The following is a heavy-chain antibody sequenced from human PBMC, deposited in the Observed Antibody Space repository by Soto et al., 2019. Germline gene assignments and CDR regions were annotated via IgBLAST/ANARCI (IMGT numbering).Heavy chain of an antibody. Sequence: ASVKVSCKVSGYTLTELSMHWVRQAPGKGLEWMGGFDPEDGETIYAQKFQGRVTMTEDTSTDTAYMELSSLRSEDTAVYYCASIPYDFWSGYWRYGMDVWGQGTTVTVSS. J-gene: IGHJ6*02. V-gene: IGHV1-24*01. CDR1: GYTLTELS. CDR2: FDPEDGET. D-gene: IGHD3-3*01. CDR3: ASIPYDFWSGYWRYGMDV.